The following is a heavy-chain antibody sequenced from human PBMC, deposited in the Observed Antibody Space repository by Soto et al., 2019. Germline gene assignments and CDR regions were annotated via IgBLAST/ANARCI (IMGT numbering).Heavy chain of an antibody. Sequence: ASVKVSCKTSGYTFNKYPIHWVRQAPGQGLEWMGWINPANGDTGYSQKFQDRVTISRDTSASTAYMELSSLRSEDTAVYYCAWKDYYDSGIYYFDYWGQGTLVTVSS. CDR3: AWKDYYDSGIYYFDY. CDR2: INPANGDT. V-gene: IGHV1-3*01. CDR1: GYTFNKYP. D-gene: IGHD3-22*01. J-gene: IGHJ4*02.